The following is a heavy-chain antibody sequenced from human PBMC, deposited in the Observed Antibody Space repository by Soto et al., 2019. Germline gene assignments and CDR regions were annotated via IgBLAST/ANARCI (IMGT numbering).Heavy chain of an antibody. V-gene: IGHV4-59*08. CDR2: IYYSGST. Sequence: SETLSLTCTVSGGSISSYYWSWIRQPPGKGLEWIGYIYYSGSTNYNPSLKSRVTISVDTSKNQFSLKLSSVTAADTAVYYCARAPRGDWLFDYWGQGTLVTVSS. D-gene: IGHD3-9*01. J-gene: IGHJ4*02. CDR3: ARAPRGDWLFDY. CDR1: GGSISSYY.